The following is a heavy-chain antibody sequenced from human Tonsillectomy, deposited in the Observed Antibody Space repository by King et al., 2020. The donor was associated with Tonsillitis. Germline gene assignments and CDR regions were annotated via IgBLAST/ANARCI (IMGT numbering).Heavy chain of an antibody. CDR2: ISSSSSYI. CDR3: ARDNDYSNYEIYYYGMDV. J-gene: IGHJ6*02. D-gene: IGHD4-11*01. CDR1: GFTFSSYS. V-gene: IGHV3-21*01. Sequence: VQLVESGGGLVKPGGSLRLSCAASGFTFSSYSMNWVRQAPGKGLEWVSSISSSSSYIYYSDSVKGRFTISRDNAKNSLYLQMNSLRAEDTAVYYCARDNDYSNYEIYYYGMDVWGQGTTVTVSS.